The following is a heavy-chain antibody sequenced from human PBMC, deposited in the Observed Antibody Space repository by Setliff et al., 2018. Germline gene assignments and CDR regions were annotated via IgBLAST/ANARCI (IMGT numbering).Heavy chain of an antibody. CDR3: ARRVGIRGRGYNYYYYYMDV. CDR2: TYYNGDT. CDR1: GGSFSTSSDY. V-gene: IGHV4-39*01. Sequence: PSETLSLTCNVSGGSFSTSSDYWGWIRQPPGKGLEWIGSTYYNGDTYYNPSLKSRVTMSVDTSRNQFSLKLSSVTAADTALYYCARRVGIRGRGYNYYYYYMDVWGKGTTVTVSS. J-gene: IGHJ6*03. D-gene: IGHD3-10*01.